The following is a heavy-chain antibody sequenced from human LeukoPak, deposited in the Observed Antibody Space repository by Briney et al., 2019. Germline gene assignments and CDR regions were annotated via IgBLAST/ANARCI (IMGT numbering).Heavy chain of an antibody. CDR3: ARAWAYYYDSSGYMPHFDF. V-gene: IGHV3-30-3*01. D-gene: IGHD3-22*01. CDR1: GFTFSSYA. Sequence: GGSLRLSCAASGFTFSSYAMHWVRQAPGKGLEWVAVISYDGSNKYYADSVKGRFTISRDNSKNTLYLQMSSLRAEDTAVYYCARAWAYYYDSSGYMPHFDFWGQGTLVTVSS. J-gene: IGHJ4*02. CDR2: ISYDGSNK.